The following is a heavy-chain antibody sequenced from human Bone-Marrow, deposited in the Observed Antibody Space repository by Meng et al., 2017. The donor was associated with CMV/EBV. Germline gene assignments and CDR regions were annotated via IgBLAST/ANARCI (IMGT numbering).Heavy chain of an antibody. V-gene: IGHV3-33*08. J-gene: IGHJ6*02. Sequence: GESLKISCAASGFTFSSYAMHWVRQAPGKGLEWVAFIWFDGNTKNFADSVKGRFTISRDNSKNTLYLQMNSLRAEDTAVYYCARDRYYYGMDVWGQGTTVTVSS. CDR2: IWFDGNTK. CDR1: GFTFSSYA. CDR3: ARDRYYYGMDV.